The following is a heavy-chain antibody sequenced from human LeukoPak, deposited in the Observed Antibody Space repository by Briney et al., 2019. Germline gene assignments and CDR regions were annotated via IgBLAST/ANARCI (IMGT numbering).Heavy chain of an antibody. CDR3: ARAADGTMVRGVIMDYYYYMDV. V-gene: IGHV4-31*03. J-gene: IGHJ6*03. CDR1: GGSISSGGYY. Sequence: RSSQTLSLTCTVSGGSISSGGYYWSWIRQHPGKGLEWIGYIYYSGSTYYNPSLKSRVTISVDTSKNQFSLKLSSVTAADTAVYYCARAADGTMVRGVIMDYYYYMDVWGKGTTVTVSS. D-gene: IGHD3-10*01. CDR2: IYYSGST.